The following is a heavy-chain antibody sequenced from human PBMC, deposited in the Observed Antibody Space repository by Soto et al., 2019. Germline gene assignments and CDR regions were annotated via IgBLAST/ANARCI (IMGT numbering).Heavy chain of an antibody. CDR2: IYYSGST. CDR3: ARGGGRLLNLWYFDL. CDR1: GGSISSSSYY. Sequence: PSETLSLTCTVSGGSISSSSYYWGWIRQPPGKGLEWIGSIYYSGSTYYNPSLKSRVTISVDTSKNQFSLKLSSVTAADTAVYYCARGGGRLLNLWYFDLWGRGTLVTVSS. V-gene: IGHV4-39*01. D-gene: IGHD3-22*01. J-gene: IGHJ2*01.